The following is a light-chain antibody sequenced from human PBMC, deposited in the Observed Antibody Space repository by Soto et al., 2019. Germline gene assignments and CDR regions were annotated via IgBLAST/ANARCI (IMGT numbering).Light chain of an antibody. J-gene: IGLJ1*01. CDR2: DNT. CDR3: QSYDSSLSVSYV. CDR1: SSNIGAGYD. V-gene: IGLV1-40*01. Sequence: QSALTQSPSVSGAPGQRVTISCTGSSSNIGAGYDVQWYQQFPGTAPKLLIYDNTNRPSGVPDRFSGSKSGTSASLAIAGLQTEDEAYYYCQSYDSSLSVSYVFGTGTKVTVL.